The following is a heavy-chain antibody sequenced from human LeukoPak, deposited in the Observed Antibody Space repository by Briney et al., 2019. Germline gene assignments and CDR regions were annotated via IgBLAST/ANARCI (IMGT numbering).Heavy chain of an antibody. CDR2: IIPIFDTP. CDR1: GGTFSSSG. V-gene: IGHV1-69*06. CDR3: TRGAFNYTDGYYHGMDV. Sequence: SVKVSCTASGGTFSSSGINWVRQAPGQGLEWVGSIIPIFDTPNYAHKFQGRVTITADKSTSTAYMELSSLRSEDTAVYYCTRGAFNYTDGYYHGMDVWGKGTTVTVSS. J-gene: IGHJ6*04. D-gene: IGHD1-7*01.